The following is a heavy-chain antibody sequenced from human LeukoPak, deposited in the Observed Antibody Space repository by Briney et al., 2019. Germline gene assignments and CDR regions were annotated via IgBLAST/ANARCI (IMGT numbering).Heavy chain of an antibody. CDR2: IIPILGIA. V-gene: IGHV1-69*02. CDR3: ASGATVDAFDI. CDR1: GGTFSSYT. Sequence: SVKVSCKASGGTFSSYTISWVRQAPGQGLEWMGRIIPILGIANYAQKFQGRVTITADKSTSTAYMELSSLRSEDTAVYYCASGATVDAFDIWGQGTMVTVSS. D-gene: IGHD1-26*01. J-gene: IGHJ3*02.